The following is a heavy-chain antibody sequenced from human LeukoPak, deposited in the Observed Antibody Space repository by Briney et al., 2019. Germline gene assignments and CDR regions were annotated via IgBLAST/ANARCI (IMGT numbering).Heavy chain of an antibody. Sequence: SETLFLTCTVSGGSISSSSYYWGWIRQPPGKGLEWIGSIYYSGSTYYNPSLKSRVTISVDTSKNQFSLKLSSVTAADTAVYYCARAGSGYDQEHDAFDIWGQGTMVTVSS. D-gene: IGHD5-12*01. J-gene: IGHJ3*02. CDR3: ARAGSGYDQEHDAFDI. CDR1: GGSISSSSYY. CDR2: IYYSGST. V-gene: IGHV4-39*07.